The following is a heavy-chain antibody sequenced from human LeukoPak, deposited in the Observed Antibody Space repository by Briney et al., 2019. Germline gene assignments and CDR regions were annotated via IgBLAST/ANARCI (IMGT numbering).Heavy chain of an antibody. J-gene: IGHJ4*02. CDR3: ARGRLKWITYYYDSSGYPFDY. V-gene: IGHV4-34*01. CDR1: GGSFSGYY. Sequence: SETLSLTCAVYGGSFSGYYWSWIRQPPGKGLEWIGEINHSGSTNYNPSLKSRVTISVDTSKNQFSLKPSSVTAADTAVYYCARGRLKWITYYYDSSGYPFDYWGQGTLVTVSS. D-gene: IGHD3-22*01. CDR2: INHSGST.